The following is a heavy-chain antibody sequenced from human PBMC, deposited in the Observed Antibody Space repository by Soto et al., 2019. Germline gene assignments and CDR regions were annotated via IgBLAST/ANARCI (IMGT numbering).Heavy chain of an antibody. D-gene: IGHD3-10*01. CDR2: IYYSGST. CDR3: ARGGTMVRGVSPYYFDY. J-gene: IGHJ4*02. Sequence: QVQLQESGPGLVKPSETLSLTCTVSGGSISSYYWSWIRQPPGKGLEWIGYIYYSGSTNYNPSLKSRVTISVDTSKNQCSLKLSSVTAADTAVYYCARGGTMVRGVSPYYFDYWGQGTLVTVSS. CDR1: GGSISSYY. V-gene: IGHV4-59*08.